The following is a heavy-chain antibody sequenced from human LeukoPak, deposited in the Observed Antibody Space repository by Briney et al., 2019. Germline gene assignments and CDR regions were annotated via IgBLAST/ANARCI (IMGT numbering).Heavy chain of an antibody. Sequence: PSETLSLTCTVSGGSISSYYWSWIRQPPGKGLEWIGYIYYSGSTNCNPSLKSRVTISVDTSKNQFSLKLSSVTAADTAVYYCAREPDYYDSSKAGYFDYWGQGTLVTVSS. CDR3: AREPDYYDSSKAGYFDY. CDR1: GGSISSYY. J-gene: IGHJ4*02. V-gene: IGHV4-59*01. CDR2: IYYSGST. D-gene: IGHD3-22*01.